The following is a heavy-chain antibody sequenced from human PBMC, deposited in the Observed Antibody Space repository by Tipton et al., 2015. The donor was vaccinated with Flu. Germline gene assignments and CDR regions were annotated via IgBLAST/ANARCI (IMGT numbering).Heavy chain of an antibody. CDR1: GFTFSNYW. V-gene: IGHV3-7*01. J-gene: IGHJ4*02. Sequence: SPRLSCAASGFTFSNYWMTWVRQAPGKGLEWVANIKQDGRENDYVESEKGRFTISRDNAKNSLYLQMNSLRAEDTAVYYCGRPGGYEWLDYWGQGTLVTVSS. CDR3: GRPGGYEWLDY. CDR2: IKQDGREN. D-gene: IGHD5-12*01.